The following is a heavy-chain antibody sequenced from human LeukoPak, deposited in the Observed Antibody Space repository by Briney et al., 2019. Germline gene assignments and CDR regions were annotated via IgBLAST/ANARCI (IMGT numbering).Heavy chain of an antibody. Sequence: GTSLRLSCEGSAFTFSAYGMHWVRQAPGKGLEWVALVWHDGSNRYYSEAVKGRFTISRDNSKNTVYLQINSLRAEDTAVYYCARELFGSGSCPDYWGQGTRVTVSS. V-gene: IGHV3-33*08. CDR1: AFTFSAYG. CDR2: VWHDGSNR. J-gene: IGHJ4*02. CDR3: ARELFGSGSCPDY. D-gene: IGHD3-10*01.